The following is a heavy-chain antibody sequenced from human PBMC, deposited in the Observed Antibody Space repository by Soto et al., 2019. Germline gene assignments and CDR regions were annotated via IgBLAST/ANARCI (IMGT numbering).Heavy chain of an antibody. CDR2: ISVSGGST. CDR3: AKGPYSSGWYLNIDY. CDR1: GFTFSSYA. V-gene: IGHV3-23*01. D-gene: IGHD6-19*01. J-gene: IGHJ4*02. Sequence: GGALRLSCAASGFTFSSYAISWVRQAPGKGLEWVSAISVSGGSTYYADSVKGRFTISRDNSKNTLYLQMNSLRAEDTAVYYCAKGPYSSGWYLNIDYWGQGTLVTVSS.